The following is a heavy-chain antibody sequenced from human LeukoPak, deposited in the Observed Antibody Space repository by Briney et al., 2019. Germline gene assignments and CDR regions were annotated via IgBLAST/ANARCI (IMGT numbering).Heavy chain of an antibody. J-gene: IGHJ3*01. CDR1: CVPLSSCDSL. CDR2: IRTSGST. D-gene: IGHD2-21*01. V-gene: IGHV4-31*03. Sequence: SETLSLPRSVSCVPLSSCDSLWTWIPPAGGRGLEWIGYIRTSGSTLYNVSLKSRVTISADASRNQFSLKLDSVTAADTAVYFCARDPRGGAGASFDVWGRGRMVTVSS. CDR3: ARDPRGGAGASFDV.